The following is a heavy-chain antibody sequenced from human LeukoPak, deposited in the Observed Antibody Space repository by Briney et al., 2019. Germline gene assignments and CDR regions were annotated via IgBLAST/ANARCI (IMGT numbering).Heavy chain of an antibody. Sequence: GGSLRLFCTASGFTFSRYDMSWVRQAPGKGLEWVSGISDSAGTTYYADSVKGRFSISRDNSKNTLNLQMNSLRAEDTAVYYCAKSYYYGSRDYSLTAFDIWGQGTMVTVSS. J-gene: IGHJ3*02. V-gene: IGHV3-23*01. CDR1: GFTFSRYD. CDR3: AKSYYYGSRDYSLTAFDI. D-gene: IGHD3-10*01. CDR2: ISDSAGTT.